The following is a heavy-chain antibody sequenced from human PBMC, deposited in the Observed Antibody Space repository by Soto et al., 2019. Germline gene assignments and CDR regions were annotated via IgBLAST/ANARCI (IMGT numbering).Heavy chain of an antibody. Sequence: PSETLSLTCTVSGGSISSGGYYWSWIRQHPGKGLEWIGYIYYSGSTYDNPSLKSRVTISVDTSKNQFSLKLSSVTAADTAVYYCARVQYNWTFDYWGQGTLVTVSS. CDR3: ARVQYNWTFDY. V-gene: IGHV4-31*02. J-gene: IGHJ4*02. CDR2: IYYSGST. D-gene: IGHD1-20*01. CDR1: GGSISSGGYY.